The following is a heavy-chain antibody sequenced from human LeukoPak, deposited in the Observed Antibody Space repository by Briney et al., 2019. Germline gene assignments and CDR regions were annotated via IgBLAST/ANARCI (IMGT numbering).Heavy chain of an antibody. CDR3: ARGFGYSKLYFDY. D-gene: IGHD3-22*01. CDR1: GGSISSGSYY. Sequence: PSQTLSLTCTVSGGSISSGSYYWSWLRQPAGMGLEWIGRIYTSGSTNYNPSLKSRVTISVDTSKNQFSLKLSSVTAADTAVYYCARGFGYSKLYFDYWGQGTLVTVSS. CDR2: IYTSGST. V-gene: IGHV4-61*02. J-gene: IGHJ4*02.